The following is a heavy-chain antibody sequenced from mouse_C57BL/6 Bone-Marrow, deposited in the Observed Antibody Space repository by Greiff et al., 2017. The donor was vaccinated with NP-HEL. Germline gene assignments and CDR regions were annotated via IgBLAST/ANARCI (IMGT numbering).Heavy chain of an antibody. CDR1: GFTFSSYA. CDR3: ARGGYYGLFFDY. D-gene: IGHD1-1*01. J-gene: IGHJ2*01. V-gene: IGHV5-4*01. CDR2: ISDGGSYT. Sequence: EVQRVESGGGLVKPGGSLKLSCAASGFTFSSYAMSWVRQTPEKRLEWVATISDGGSYTYYPDNVKGRFTISRDNAKNNLYLQMSQLKSEDTAMYYCARGGYYGLFFDYWGQGTTLTVSS.